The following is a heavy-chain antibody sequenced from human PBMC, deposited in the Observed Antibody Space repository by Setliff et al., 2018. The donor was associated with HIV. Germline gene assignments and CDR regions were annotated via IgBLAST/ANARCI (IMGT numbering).Heavy chain of an antibody. D-gene: IGHD6-19*01. CDR2: IYYRGNT. CDR3: ARDNEEMAVPGAVFDY. V-gene: IGHV4-39*07. CDR1: GGSISSSSYY. J-gene: IGHJ4*02. Sequence: SETLSLTCTVSGGSISSSSYYWGWIRQSPEKGLEWIANIYYRGNTYYNPSLRSRFTISVDTSKNQFSLKLNSVTAADTAVYYCARDNEEMAVPGAVFDYWGQGILVTSPQ.